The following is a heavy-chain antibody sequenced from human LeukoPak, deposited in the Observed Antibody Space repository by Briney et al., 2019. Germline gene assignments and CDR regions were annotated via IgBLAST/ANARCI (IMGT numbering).Heavy chain of an antibody. V-gene: IGHV6-1*01. J-gene: IGHJ3*02. CDR2: TDYRSNVYN. D-gene: IGHD5-24*01. Sequence: SQTLSLTCAISGDSVSSNMAAWNGSSQSPARCLELLVSTDYRSNVYNDYAVSVNSRIPLNPDTSKNQLSLQLNSVTPEDTAVYYCARAWRGYKDIWGEGTMVTVSS. CDR3: ARAWRGYKDI. CDR1: GDSVSSNMAA.